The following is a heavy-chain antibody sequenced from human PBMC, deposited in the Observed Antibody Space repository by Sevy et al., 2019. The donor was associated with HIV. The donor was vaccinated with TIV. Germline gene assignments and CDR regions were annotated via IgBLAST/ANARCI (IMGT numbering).Heavy chain of an antibody. CDR1: GFTFSSDA. D-gene: IGHD2-21*01. CDR2: IAYDGSNK. Sequence: AGSLRLSCAASGFTFSSDAMHWVHQAPGKVLEWVAVIAYDGSNKYYADSVKGRFTISRDNSKNTLYLQMNSLRAEDTAVYYCARDYSIYYYYGMDVWGQGTTVTVSS. V-gene: IGHV3-30-3*01. CDR3: ARDYSIYYYYGMDV. J-gene: IGHJ6*02.